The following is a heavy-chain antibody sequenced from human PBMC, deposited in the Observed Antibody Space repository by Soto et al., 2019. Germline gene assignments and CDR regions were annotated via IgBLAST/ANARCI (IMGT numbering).Heavy chain of an antibody. J-gene: IGHJ5*02. D-gene: IGHD4-4*01. CDR2: IYWDDDK. V-gene: IGHV2-5*02. CDR1: GFSLSTSGVG. Sequence: EAGPTLVNPPQTLTLTCPLSGFSLSTSGVGVGWIRQPPGKALEWLALIYWDDDKHYSPSLKSRLTITKDTSKNQVVLTMTNMDPVDTATYYCSLFVTHWFDPWGQGTLVTVSS. CDR3: SLFVTHWFDP.